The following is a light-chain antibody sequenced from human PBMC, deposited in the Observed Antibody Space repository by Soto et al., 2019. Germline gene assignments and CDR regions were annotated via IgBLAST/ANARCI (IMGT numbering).Light chain of an antibody. CDR2: GAS. V-gene: IGKV3-20*01. CDR3: QQYGSSPRT. CDR1: QSVSSSY. Sequence: EIVLTQSPGTLSLSPGERATLSCRASQSVSSSYLAWYQQKPGQAPRRLIYGASSRATGIPNSFSGSVSGTDFTLTISRLEPEDFAVYYCQQYGSSPRTFGQGTKLEIK. J-gene: IGKJ2*01.